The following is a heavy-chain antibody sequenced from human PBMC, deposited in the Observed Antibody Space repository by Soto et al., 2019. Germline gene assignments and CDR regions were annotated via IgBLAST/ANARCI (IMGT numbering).Heavy chain of an antibody. D-gene: IGHD3-16*01. Sequence: PSETLSLTCTVSGGSISSSNYYWGWIRQPPGKGLEWIGSIYYSGNTYYNPSLKSRVTMSVDTSKNQFSLKLSSVTAADTAVYYCARVWGGAFDIWGQGTMVTVSS. CDR2: IYYSGNT. J-gene: IGHJ3*02. CDR1: GGSISSSNYY. V-gene: IGHV4-39*07. CDR3: ARVWGGAFDI.